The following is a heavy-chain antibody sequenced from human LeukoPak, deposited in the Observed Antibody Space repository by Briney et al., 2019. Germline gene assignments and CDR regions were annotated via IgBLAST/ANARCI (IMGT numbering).Heavy chain of an antibody. Sequence: PSETLSLTCSVSGASVGSAGYYWSWIRQPPGGGLEWIGYVYYISNTNYNPSLKSRVTMSVNPSTNQFSLKLSPVTAADTAMYYCARTQSQSGSYRYYFGYWGQGTLVTVSS. CDR1: GASVGSAGYY. CDR2: VYYISNT. D-gene: IGHD1-26*01. V-gene: IGHV4-61*08. J-gene: IGHJ4*02. CDR3: ARTQSQSGSYRYYFGY.